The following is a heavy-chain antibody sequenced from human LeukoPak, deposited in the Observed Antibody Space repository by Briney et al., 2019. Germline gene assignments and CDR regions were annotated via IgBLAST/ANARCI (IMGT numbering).Heavy chain of an antibody. CDR2: IRYDGSNK. D-gene: IGHD3-10*01. Sequence: GGSLRLSCAASGFTFSSYAMSWVRQAPGKGLEWVAFIRYDGSNKYYADSVKGRFTISRDNSKNTLYLQMNSLRAEDTAVYYCAKDLWDPHPDHNYGSGSYFGYWGQGTLVTVSS. J-gene: IGHJ4*02. CDR1: GFTFSSYA. CDR3: AKDLWDPHPDHNYGSGSYFGY. V-gene: IGHV3-30*02.